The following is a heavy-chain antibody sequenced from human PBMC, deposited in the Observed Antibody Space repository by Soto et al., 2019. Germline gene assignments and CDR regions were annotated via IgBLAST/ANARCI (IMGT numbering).Heavy chain of an antibody. CDR3: ASDPEGHNWFDP. Sequence: ASVKVSCKASGYTFTSYYMHWVRQAPGQGLEWMGIINPSGGSTSYAQKFQGRVTMTRDTSTSKVYMELSSLRSEDTAVYYCASDPEGHNWFDPWGQGTLVTVSS. V-gene: IGHV1-46*01. CDR2: INPSGGST. CDR1: GYTFTSYY. J-gene: IGHJ5*02.